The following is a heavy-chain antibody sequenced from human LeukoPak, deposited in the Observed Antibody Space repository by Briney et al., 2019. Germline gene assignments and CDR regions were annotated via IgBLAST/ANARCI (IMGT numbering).Heavy chain of an antibody. CDR3: AKRMGYDFGHFDY. D-gene: IGHD2/OR15-2a*01. Sequence: GRSLRLSCAASGFTFSSYAMHWVRQAPGKGLEWVTVISYDGSNKYYADSVKGRFTISRDNSKNTLYLQMNSLRDDDAGVYYCAKRMGYDFGHFDYWGQGALVTVSS. CDR1: GFTFSSYA. V-gene: IGHV3-30-3*02. CDR2: ISYDGSNK. J-gene: IGHJ4*02.